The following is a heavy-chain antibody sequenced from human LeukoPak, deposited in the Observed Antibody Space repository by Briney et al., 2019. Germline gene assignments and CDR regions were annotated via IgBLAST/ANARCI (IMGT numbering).Heavy chain of an antibody. CDR1: GGSISSGGYY. D-gene: IGHD3-22*01. Sequence: PSETLSLTCTVSGGSISSGGYYWSWIRQHPGKGLEWIGYIYYSGSTYYNPSLKSRVTISVDTSKNQFSLKLSSVTAADTAVYDCAGVLRSSGFGFDYWGQGTLVTVSS. V-gene: IGHV4-31*03. CDR2: IYYSGST. J-gene: IGHJ4*02. CDR3: AGVLRSSGFGFDY.